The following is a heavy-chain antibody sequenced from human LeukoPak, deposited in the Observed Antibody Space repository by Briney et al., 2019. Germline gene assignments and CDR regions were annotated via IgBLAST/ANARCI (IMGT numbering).Heavy chain of an antibody. J-gene: IGHJ5*02. CDR2: IYYSGST. Sequence: SETLSLTCTVSGGSISSSSYYWGWIRQPPGKGLEWIGSIYYSGSTYYNPSLKSRVTISVDTSKNQFSLKLSSVTAADTAVYYCATRVLRVVVPAADKNWFDPWGQGTLVTVSS. CDR1: GGSISSSSYY. CDR3: ATRVLRVVVPAADKNWFDP. V-gene: IGHV4-39*01. D-gene: IGHD2-2*01.